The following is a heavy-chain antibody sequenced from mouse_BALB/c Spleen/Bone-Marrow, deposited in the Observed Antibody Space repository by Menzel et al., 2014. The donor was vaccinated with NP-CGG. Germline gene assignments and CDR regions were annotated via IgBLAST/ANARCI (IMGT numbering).Heavy chain of an antibody. CDR1: GYSFTGYN. J-gene: IGHJ2*01. D-gene: IGHD2-1*01. CDR3: ARSWVNYFDY. CDR2: IDPYSGGT. V-gene: IGHV1-39*01. Sequence: SGPELEKPGASVKISCKASGYSFTGYNINWVKQSNGKSLEWIGNIDPYSGGTSYNQKFKGKATLTVDKSSSTAYMQLKSLTSEDSAVYYCARSWVNYFDYWGQGTTLTVSS.